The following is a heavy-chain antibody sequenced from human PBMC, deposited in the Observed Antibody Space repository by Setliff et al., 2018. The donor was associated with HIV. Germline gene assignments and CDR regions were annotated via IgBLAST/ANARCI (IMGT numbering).Heavy chain of an antibody. CDR2: VHYSGSL. CDR1: GDSISSRDHY. V-gene: IGHV4-31*11. J-gene: IGHJ4*02. Sequence: SETLSLTCAVSGDSISSRDHYWGFIRQHPGRGLEWIGYVHYSGSLYYNPSLNKRITISVDSSKNQSSLRLTSVTAADTAVYYCARAIRRAPPSDYLPGDCFDSWGQGTLVTVS. CDR3: ARAIRRAPPSDYLPGDCFDS. D-gene: IGHD4-17*01.